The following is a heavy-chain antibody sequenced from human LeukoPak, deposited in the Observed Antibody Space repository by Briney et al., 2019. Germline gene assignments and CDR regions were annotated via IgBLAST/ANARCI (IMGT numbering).Heavy chain of an antibody. D-gene: IGHD3-3*01. CDR1: GSTFSSYW. V-gene: IGHV3-74*01. J-gene: IGHJ4*02. CDR2: INSDGSST. CDR3: AKDRRITIFGVVSYFDY. Sequence: QPGGSLRLSCAASGSTFSSYWMHWVRQAPGKGLVWVSRINSDGSSTSYADSVKGRFTISRDNAKNTLYLQMNSLRAEDTAVYYCAKDRRITIFGVVSYFDYWGQGTLVTVSS.